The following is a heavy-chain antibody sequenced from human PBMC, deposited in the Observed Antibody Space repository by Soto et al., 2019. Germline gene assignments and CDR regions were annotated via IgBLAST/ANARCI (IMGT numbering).Heavy chain of an antibody. J-gene: IGHJ3*02. CDR2: IYYSGST. V-gene: IGHV4-39*01. CDR3: ASEVRGVISFHDAFDI. D-gene: IGHD3-10*01. Sequence: QLQLQESGPGLVKPSETRSLTCTVSGGSISSSSYYWGWIRQPPGKGLEWIGSIYYSGSTYYTPSLKSRVTISADTSKHQFSLKVSSVTAADTAVYYCASEVRGVISFHDAFDIWGQGTIVTVSS. CDR1: GGSISSSSYY.